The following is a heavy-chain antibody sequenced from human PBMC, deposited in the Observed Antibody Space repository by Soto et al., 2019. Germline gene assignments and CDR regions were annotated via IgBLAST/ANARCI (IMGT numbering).Heavy chain of an antibody. D-gene: IGHD6-19*01. Sequence: QVQLQQWGAGLSKPSETLSLTCAVYGGSFSGYYWSWIRQPPGKGLEWIGEINHSGSTNYNPSLKSRVTISVDTSKNQFSLKLSSVTAADTAVYYCARGIAVAGSVPFDYWGQGTLVTVSS. J-gene: IGHJ4*02. CDR3: ARGIAVAGSVPFDY. CDR2: INHSGST. V-gene: IGHV4-34*01. CDR1: GGSFSGYY.